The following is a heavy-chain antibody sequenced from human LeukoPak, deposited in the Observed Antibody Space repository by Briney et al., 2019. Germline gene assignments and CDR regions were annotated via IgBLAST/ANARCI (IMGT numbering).Heavy chain of an antibody. CDR2: IIPIFGTA. Sequence: SVKVSCKASGGTFSSYAISWVRQAPGQGLEWMGRIIPIFGTANYAQKFQGRVTITTDESTSTAYMELSSLRSEDTAVYYCAREYYDFWSGHRAILFGYWGQGTLVTVSS. D-gene: IGHD3-3*01. J-gene: IGHJ4*02. V-gene: IGHV1-69*05. CDR3: AREYYDFWSGHRAILFGY. CDR1: GGTFSSYA.